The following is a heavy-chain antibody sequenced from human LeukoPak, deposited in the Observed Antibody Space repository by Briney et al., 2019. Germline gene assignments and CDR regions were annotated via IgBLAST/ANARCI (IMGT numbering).Heavy chain of an antibody. CDR1: GFTFSSYA. Sequence: GQSLRLSCAASGFTFSSYAMSWVRQAPGKGLEWVSGILDSGYSTYYANSVKGRFTIPRDNSNNTLYLQMNSLRAEDTAVYYCAKLGGHPLHNYYVGVWGKGTTDAVSS. CDR3: AKLGGHPLHNYYVGV. J-gene: IGHJ6*03. CDR2: ILDSGYST. D-gene: IGHD3-16*01. V-gene: IGHV3-23*01.